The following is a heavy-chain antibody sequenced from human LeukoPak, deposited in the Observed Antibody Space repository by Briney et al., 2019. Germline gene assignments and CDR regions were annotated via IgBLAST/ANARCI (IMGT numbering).Heavy chain of an antibody. J-gene: IGHJ4*02. CDR2: INHSGSA. CDR1: GGSFSGYY. D-gene: IGHD5-18*01. Sequence: SETLSLTCAVYGGSFSGYYWSWIRQPPGKGLEWFGEINHSGSANYNPSLQKRVTISVDTSKNPFSLKLSSVTAADTAVYYCARGEGSGYSYGYYFDYWGQGTLVTVSS. CDR3: ARGEGSGYSYGYYFDY. V-gene: IGHV4-34*01.